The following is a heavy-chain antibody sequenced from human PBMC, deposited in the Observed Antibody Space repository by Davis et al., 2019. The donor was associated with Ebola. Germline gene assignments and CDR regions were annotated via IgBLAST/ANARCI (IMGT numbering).Heavy chain of an antibody. D-gene: IGHD2-2*01. CDR3: ARGDCSSTSCFPQGVAYYYYYYMDV. J-gene: IGHJ6*03. Sequence: PGGSLRLSCAASGFTFSSYAMHWVRQAPGKGLEWVAVISYDGSNKYYADSVKGRFTISRDNSKNTLYLQMNSLRAEDTAVYYCARGDCSSTSCFPQGVAYYYYYYMDVWGKGTTVTVSS. CDR1: GFTFSSYA. V-gene: IGHV3-30-3*01. CDR2: ISYDGSNK.